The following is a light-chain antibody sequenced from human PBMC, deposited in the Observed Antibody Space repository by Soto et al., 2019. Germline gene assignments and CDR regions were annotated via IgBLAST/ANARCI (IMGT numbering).Light chain of an antibody. J-gene: IGKJ3*01. V-gene: IGKV1-33*01. CDR1: QDISNH. CDR2: DAL. Sequence: DIQMTQSPSSLSASVGDRVTITCQASQDISNHLNWYQQKPGKAPKLLIYDALNLQTGVPSRFSGSGSSTDFTFTISSLQPEDIATYYCQQYDNLPAITFGPGTKVDIK. CDR3: QQYDNLPAIT.